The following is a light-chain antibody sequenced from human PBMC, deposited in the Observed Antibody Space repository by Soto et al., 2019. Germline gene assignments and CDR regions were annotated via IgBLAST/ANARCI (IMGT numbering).Light chain of an antibody. J-gene: IGKJ1*01. Sequence: ETVMTQSPGTLSVSLGERATLSCRASQSVSIHLAWYQQKPGQAPRLLIYGASTRATGIPARFSGSGSGTEFTLTINSLQSEDFAVYYCQQYNNWPPKTFGQGTKVDIK. CDR3: QQYNNWPPKT. CDR2: GAS. V-gene: IGKV3-15*01. CDR1: QSVSIH.